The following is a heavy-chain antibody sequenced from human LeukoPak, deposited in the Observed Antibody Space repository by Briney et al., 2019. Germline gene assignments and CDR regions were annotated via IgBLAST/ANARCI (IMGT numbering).Heavy chain of an antibody. CDR2: ISAYNGNT. J-gene: IGHJ5*02. Sequence: ASVKVSRKASGYTFTSYGISWVRQAPGQGLEWMGWISAYNGNTNYAQKLQGRVTMTTDTSTSTAYMELRSLRSDDTAVYYCARELGYSNLWGWFDPWGQGTLVTVSS. V-gene: IGHV1-18*01. D-gene: IGHD6-13*01. CDR1: GYTFTSYG. CDR3: ARELGYSNLWGWFDP.